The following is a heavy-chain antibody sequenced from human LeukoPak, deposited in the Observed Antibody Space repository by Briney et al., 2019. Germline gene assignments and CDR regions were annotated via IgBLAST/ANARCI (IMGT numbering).Heavy chain of an antibody. D-gene: IGHD4-11*01. CDR2: INHSGST. V-gene: IGHV4-34*01. CDR3: ARASRGYSNYHYYGMDV. Sequence: SETLSLTCAVYGGSFSGYYWSWIRQPPGKGLEWIGEINHSGSTNYNPSLKSRVTISVDTSKNQFSLKLSSVTAADTAVYYCARASRGYSNYHYYGMDVWGQGTTVTVSS. CDR1: GGSFSGYY. J-gene: IGHJ6*02.